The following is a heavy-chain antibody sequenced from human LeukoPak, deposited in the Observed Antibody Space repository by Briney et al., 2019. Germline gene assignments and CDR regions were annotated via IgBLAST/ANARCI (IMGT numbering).Heavy chain of an antibody. D-gene: IGHD3-22*01. J-gene: IGHJ4*02. CDR1: GYSISSDTY. CDR2: IYHSGST. V-gene: IGHV4-38-2*02. Sequence: SETLSLTCTVSGYSISSDTYWVWIRQPPGQGLEWTGGIYHSGSTYYNPSLKNRVTMSVDTSKNQFSLKLSSVTAADTAVYYCARASRDSSCPNRVRRFLYWGEKTGDTLSS. CDR3: ARASRDSSCPNRVRRFLY.